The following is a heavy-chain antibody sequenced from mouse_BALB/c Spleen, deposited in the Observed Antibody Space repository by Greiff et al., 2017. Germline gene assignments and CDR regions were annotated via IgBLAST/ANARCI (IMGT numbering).Heavy chain of an antibody. CDR3: ARDPLPYAMDY. D-gene: IGHD2-1*01. CDR2: IRNKANGYTT. J-gene: IGHJ4*01. Sequence: EVKLVESGGGLVQPGGSLRLSCATSGFTFTDYYMSWVRQPPGKALEWLGFIRNKANGYTTEYSASVKGRFTISRDNSQSILYLQMNTLRAEDSATYYCARDPLPYAMDYWGQGTSVTVSS. V-gene: IGHV7-3*02. CDR1: GFTFTDYY.